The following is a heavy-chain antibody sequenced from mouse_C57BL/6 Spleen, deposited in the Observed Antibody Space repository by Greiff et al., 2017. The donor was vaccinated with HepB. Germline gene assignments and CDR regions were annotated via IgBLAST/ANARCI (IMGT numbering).Heavy chain of an antibody. Sequence: EVKLVESGGGLVKPGGSLKLSCAASGFTFSSYAMSWVRQTPEKRLEWVATISDGGSYTYYPDNVKGRFTISRDNAKNNLYLQMSHLKSEDTAMYYCASYGSSYGYWYFDVWGTGTTVTVSS. J-gene: IGHJ1*03. D-gene: IGHD1-1*01. CDR2: ISDGGSYT. V-gene: IGHV5-4*03. CDR3: ASYGSSYGYWYFDV. CDR1: GFTFSSYA.